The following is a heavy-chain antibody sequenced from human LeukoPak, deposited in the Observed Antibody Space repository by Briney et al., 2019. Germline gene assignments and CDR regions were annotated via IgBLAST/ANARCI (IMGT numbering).Heavy chain of an antibody. CDR2: ISAYNGNT. Sequence: SVKVSCKASGYTFTSYGISWVRQAPGQGLEWMGWISAYNGNTNYAQKLQGRVTMTTDTSTSTAYMELRSLRSDDTAVYYCARDTRHCSGGSCSTEYFQHWGQGTLVTVSS. J-gene: IGHJ1*01. D-gene: IGHD2-15*01. CDR3: ARDTRHCSGGSCSTEYFQH. CDR1: GYTFTSYG. V-gene: IGHV1-18*01.